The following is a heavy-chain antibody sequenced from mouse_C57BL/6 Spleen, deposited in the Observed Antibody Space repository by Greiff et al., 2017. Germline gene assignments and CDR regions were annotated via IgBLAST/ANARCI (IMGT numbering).Heavy chain of an antibody. Sequence: ESGPGLVKPSPSLSLPCSVTGYSITSGYYWNWIRQFPGNKLEWMGYISYDGSNNYNPALKNRISITRDTSKNQFFLKLNSVTTEDTATYYCARGGSNYDAMDYWGQVTSVTVSS. CDR3: ARGGSNYDAMDY. CDR2: ISYDGSN. D-gene: IGHD2-5*01. J-gene: IGHJ4*01. CDR1: GYSITSGYY. V-gene: IGHV3-6*01.